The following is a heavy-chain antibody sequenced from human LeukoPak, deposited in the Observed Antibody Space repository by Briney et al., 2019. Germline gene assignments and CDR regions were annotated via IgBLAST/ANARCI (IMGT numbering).Heavy chain of an antibody. CDR2: IYYSGST. J-gene: IGHJ3*02. CDR3: ARDRNWNGAFDI. D-gene: IGHD1-1*01. Sequence: SETLSLTCTVSGGSISSYYWSWIRQPPGKGLEWIGYIYYSGSTNYNPSLKSRVTISVDTSKNQFSLKLSSVTAADTAVYYCARDRNWNGAFDIWGQGTMVTVSS. V-gene: IGHV4-59*01. CDR1: GGSISSYY.